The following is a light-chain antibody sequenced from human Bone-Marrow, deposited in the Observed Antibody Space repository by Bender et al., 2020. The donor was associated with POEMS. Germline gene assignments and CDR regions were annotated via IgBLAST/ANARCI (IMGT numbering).Light chain of an antibody. CDR1: ALPKQY. V-gene: IGLV3-25*02. J-gene: IGLJ2*01. CDR3: QSADSNGTR. CDR2: KDN. Sequence: SYELTQPPSVSVSPGQTARITCSGDALPKQYAYWYQQKPGQAPVLVIYKDNKRPSGIPERFSGSSSGTTVTLTISGVQAEDEADYYCQSADSNGTRFGGGTKLTVL.